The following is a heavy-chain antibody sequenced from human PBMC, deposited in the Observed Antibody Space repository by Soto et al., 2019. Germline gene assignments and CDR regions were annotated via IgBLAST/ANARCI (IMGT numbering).Heavy chain of an antibody. CDR3: ARDRGYCSSTSCYAGGWFDP. V-gene: IGHV1-3*01. J-gene: IGHJ5*02. D-gene: IGHD2-2*01. CDR1: GYTFTSYA. CDR2: INAGNGNT. Sequence: QVQLVQSGAEVKKPGASVKVSCKASGYTFTSYAMHWVRQAPGQRLEWMGWINAGNGNTKYSQKFQGRVTITRDTSASTAYMELSSPRSEDTAVYYCARDRGYCSSTSCYAGGWFDPWGQGTLVTVSS.